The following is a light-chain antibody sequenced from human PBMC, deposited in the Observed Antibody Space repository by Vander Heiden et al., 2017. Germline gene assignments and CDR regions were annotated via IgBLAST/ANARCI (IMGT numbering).Light chain of an antibody. J-gene: IGLJ2*01. CDR2: GKN. Sequence: SSELTQDPAVSVALGQTVTITCQGDSLRSYFASWYQQKPGQAPVLVIYGKNNRPSGIPDRFSASSSGNTASLTITGPQAEDEGDYHCNSRDSSGNLLVFGGGTKLTVL. CDR1: SLRSYF. CDR3: NSRDSSGNLLV. V-gene: IGLV3-19*01.